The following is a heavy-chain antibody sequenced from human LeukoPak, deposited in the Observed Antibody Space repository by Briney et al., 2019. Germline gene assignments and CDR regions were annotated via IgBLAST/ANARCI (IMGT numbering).Heavy chain of an antibody. CDR3: ARKATTGPTKAAFDI. V-gene: IGHV4-30-4*01. J-gene: IGHJ3*02. Sequence: SETLSLTCTVSGGSISSGDYYWSWIRQPPGKGLEWIGYIYYSGSTYYNPSLKSRVTMSVDTSKNQFSLKLSSVTAVDTAVYYCARKATTGPTKAAFDIWGQGTMVTVSS. CDR1: GGSISSGDYY. CDR2: IYYSGST. D-gene: IGHD4-17*01.